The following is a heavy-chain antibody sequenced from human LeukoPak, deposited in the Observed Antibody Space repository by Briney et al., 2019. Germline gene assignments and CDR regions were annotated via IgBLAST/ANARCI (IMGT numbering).Heavy chain of an antibody. V-gene: IGHV4-39*01. D-gene: IGHD3-16*01. CDR2: IYYSGTT. J-gene: IGHJ4*02. Sequence: SETLSLTCTVFGVSIRSRSHYWGWIRQPPGKGLEYIGTIYYSGTTYYNPSLKSRVTISADTSRNQFSLKLSSVTATDTAVYYCANYVSGTMRDYWGQGTLVTVSS. CDR3: ANYVSGTMRDY. CDR1: GVSIRSRSHY.